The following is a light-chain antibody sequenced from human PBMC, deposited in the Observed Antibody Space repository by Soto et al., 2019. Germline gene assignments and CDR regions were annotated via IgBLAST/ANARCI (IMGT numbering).Light chain of an antibody. CDR3: QSADSNGTNWV. Sequence: SYELTQPPSVSVSPGQTARITCSGDALPKQYAYWYQQKPGQAPVLVIYKDSERPSGIPERFSGSSSGTTVTLTISGVQAEDEADYYCQSADSNGTNWVFGGGTKLTV. J-gene: IGLJ3*02. CDR2: KDS. CDR1: ALPKQY. V-gene: IGLV3-25*02.